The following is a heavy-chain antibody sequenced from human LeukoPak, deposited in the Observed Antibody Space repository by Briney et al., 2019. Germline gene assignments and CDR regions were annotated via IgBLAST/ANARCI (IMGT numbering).Heavy chain of an antibody. J-gene: IGHJ3*02. CDR1: GGSFSGYY. Sequence: SETLSLTCAVYGGSFSGYYWSWIRQPPGKGLEWIGEINHSGSTNYNPSLKSRATISVDTSKNQFSLKLSSVTAADTAVYYCARVAPYIVVVVAATRVGAFDIWGQGTMVTVSS. CDR3: ARVAPYIVVVVAATRVGAFDI. CDR2: INHSGST. V-gene: IGHV4-34*01. D-gene: IGHD2-15*01.